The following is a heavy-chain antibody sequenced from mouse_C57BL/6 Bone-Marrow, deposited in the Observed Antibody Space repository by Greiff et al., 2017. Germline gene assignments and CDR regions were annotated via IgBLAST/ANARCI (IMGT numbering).Heavy chain of an antibody. D-gene: IGHD2-2*01. Sequence: VQLQQPGAELVMPGASVKLSCKASGYTFTSYWMHWVKPRPGQGLEWIGEIAPSDSYTNSNQKFKGKSTLTVDKSSSTAYMQLSSLSSEDSAVYYCARDGYDGAWFAYWGQGTLVTVSA. CDR2: IAPSDSYT. J-gene: IGHJ3*01. V-gene: IGHV1-69*01. CDR3: ARDGYDGAWFAY. CDR1: GYTFTSYW.